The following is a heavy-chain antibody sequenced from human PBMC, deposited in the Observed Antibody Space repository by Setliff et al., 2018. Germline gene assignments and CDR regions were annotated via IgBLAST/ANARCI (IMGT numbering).Heavy chain of an antibody. J-gene: IGHJ4*02. V-gene: IGHV3-20*04. Sequence: AGGSLRLSCAASGFTFDVYDLNWVRQAPGKGLEWVSSINWNGDRTGYADSVKGRFTISRDNAKNSLYLQMNRLRAEDTALYYCAKDRSRDYDDSSGYDHWGQGTLVTVSS. CDR1: GFTFDVYD. D-gene: IGHD3-22*01. CDR3: AKDRSRDYDDSSGYDH. CDR2: INWNGDRT.